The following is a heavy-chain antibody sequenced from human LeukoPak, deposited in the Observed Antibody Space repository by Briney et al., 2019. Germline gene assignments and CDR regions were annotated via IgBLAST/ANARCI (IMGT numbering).Heavy chain of an antibody. V-gene: IGHV1-69*13. D-gene: IGHD7-27*01. CDR2: IIPIFGTA. CDR3: ASQYWGSPPSNWFDP. Sequence: GASVKVSCKASGGTFSSYAISWVRQAPGQGLEWMGGIIPIFGTANYAQKFQGRVTTTADESTSTAYMELSSLRSEDTAVYYCASQYWGSPPSNWFDPWGQGTLVTVSS. J-gene: IGHJ5*02. CDR1: GGTFSSYA.